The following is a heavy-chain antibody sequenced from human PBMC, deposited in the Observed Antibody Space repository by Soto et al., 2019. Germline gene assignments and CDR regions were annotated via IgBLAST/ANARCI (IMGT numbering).Heavy chain of an antibody. CDR1: GGSISSGDYY. D-gene: IGHD4-17*01. CDR3: ARDVMTTVNYYYYGMDV. J-gene: IGHJ6*02. CDR2: IYYSGST. V-gene: IGHV4-30-4*01. Sequence: PSETLSLTCTVSGGSISSGDYYWSWIRQPPGKGLEWIGYIYYSGSTYYNPSLKSRVTISVDTSKNQFSLKLSSVTAADTAVYYCARDVMTTVNYYYYGMDVWGQGTTVNVSS.